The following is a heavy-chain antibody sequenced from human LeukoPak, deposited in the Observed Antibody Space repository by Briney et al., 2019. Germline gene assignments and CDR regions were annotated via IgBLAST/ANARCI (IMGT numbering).Heavy chain of an antibody. V-gene: IGHV3-74*01. J-gene: IGHJ6*03. D-gene: IGHD1-7*01. CDR3: ARGSQGNWNYAHYYYYMDV. CDR1: GFRFTSYW. CDR2: INIDESST. Sequence: GGSLRLSCAASGFRFTSYWMHWVRQAPGKGLVWVSRINIDESSTSYADSVKGRFTISRDNAKNTLYLQMNSLRAEDTAVYYCARGSQGNWNYAHYYYYMDVWGKGTTVTVSS.